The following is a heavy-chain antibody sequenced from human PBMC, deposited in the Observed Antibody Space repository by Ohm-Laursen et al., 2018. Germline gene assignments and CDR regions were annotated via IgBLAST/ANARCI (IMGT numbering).Heavy chain of an antibody. V-gene: IGHV4-4*07. Sequence: SETLSLTCTVSGGSISSYYWSWIRQPAGKGLEWIGRIHSSGSTNYNPSLQSRVTMSEDTSKNHFSLRLSSVTAADTAVYFCARRDITKAFNIWGQGTLVTVSS. CDR3: ARRDITKAFNI. CDR2: IHSSGST. D-gene: IGHD2-21*02. CDR1: GGSISSYY. J-gene: IGHJ3*02.